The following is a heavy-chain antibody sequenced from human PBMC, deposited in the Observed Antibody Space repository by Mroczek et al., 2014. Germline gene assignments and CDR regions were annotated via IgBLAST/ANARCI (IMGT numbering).Heavy chain of an antibody. J-gene: IGHJ4*02. CDR3: ARDQSEQLGWVAFDY. Sequence: QVQLVESGAEVKKPGASVKVSCKASGYTFTGYYMHWVRQAPGQGLEWMGWINPNSGGTNYAQKFQGRVTMTRDTSISTAYMELSRLRFDDTAVYYCARDQSEQLGWVAFDYWGQGTLVTVSS. CDR1: GYTFTGYY. V-gene: IGHV1-2*02. D-gene: IGHD2-15*01. CDR2: INPNSGGT.